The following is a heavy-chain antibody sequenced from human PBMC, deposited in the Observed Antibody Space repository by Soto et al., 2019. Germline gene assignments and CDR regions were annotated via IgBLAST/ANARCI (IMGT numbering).Heavy chain of an antibody. CDR1: GFTFGDHY. J-gene: IGHJ4*02. V-gene: IGHV3-72*01. D-gene: IGHD1-1*01. Sequence: PGGSLRLTCAVSGFTFGDHYIDWFRQAPGKGLEWVGRIRNKAHSYSTVYAASVKGRFTFSRDDSKNSVYLQMNSLKTEDTAVYYGVRTIPRGTTAYFDYWGQGTVFSVSS. CDR2: IRNKAHSYST. CDR3: VRTIPRGTTAYFDY.